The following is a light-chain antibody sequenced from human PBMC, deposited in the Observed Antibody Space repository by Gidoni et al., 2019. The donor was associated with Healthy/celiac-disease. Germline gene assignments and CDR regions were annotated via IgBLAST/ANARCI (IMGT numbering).Light chain of an antibody. CDR3: QQSYSTPRT. CDR2: AAS. CDR1: QSISSY. J-gene: IGKJ1*01. Sequence: DSQMTQSPSSLPASVGARVTITCRASQSISSYLNWYQQKPGKAPKLLIYAASSLQSGVPSRFSGSGSGTDFTLTISSLQPEDFATYYCQQSYSTPRTFGQGTKVEIK. V-gene: IGKV1-39*01.